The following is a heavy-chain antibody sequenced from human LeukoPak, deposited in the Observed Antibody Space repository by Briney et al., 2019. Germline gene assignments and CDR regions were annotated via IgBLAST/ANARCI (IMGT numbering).Heavy chain of an antibody. J-gene: IGHJ3*02. CDR1: GYTFTGYY. CDR2: MDPNSGDT. V-gene: IGHV1-2*02. D-gene: IGHD1-26*01. CDR3: VRYSVGPAGRGASYM. Sequence: ASVRVSCKASGYTFTGYYTQWVRQAPGQGLEWMGWMDPNSGDTNYAQKFQGRVTMTRDTSISTAYMELSRLRSDDTAVYSCVRYSVGPAGRGASYMWGQGTMVTVSS.